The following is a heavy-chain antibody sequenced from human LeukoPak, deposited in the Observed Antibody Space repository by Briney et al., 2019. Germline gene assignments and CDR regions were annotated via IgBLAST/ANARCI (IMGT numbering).Heavy chain of an antibody. CDR1: GFTFSHYG. CDR2: IWSDGSDK. J-gene: IGHJ1*01. Sequence: PGGSLRLSCAASGFTFSHYGMHWVRQTPGAGLEWVAVIWSDGSDKYYAKSVKGRFTISRDNYKNSLFLLMNSLRAEDTAVYYCAKDAQRGFDYSNSLQNWGQGILVTVSS. CDR3: AKDAQRGFDYSNSLQN. V-gene: IGHV3-33*06. D-gene: IGHD4-11*01.